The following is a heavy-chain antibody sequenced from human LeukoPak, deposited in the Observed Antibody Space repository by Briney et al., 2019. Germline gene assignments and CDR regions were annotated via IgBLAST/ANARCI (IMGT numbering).Heavy chain of an antibody. V-gene: IGHV4-59*08. Sequence: SETLSLTCTVSGGSISSYYWSWIPQPPGRGVEWIGDIYYSRSTNYNPSLKSRVTRSVDTSKNQFSLKLSSVTAADTAVYYCARSFLKQLAYNWFDRWGQGTLVTVSS. CDR1: GGSISSYY. J-gene: IGHJ5*02. CDR3: ARSFLKQLAYNWFDR. CDR2: IYYSRST. D-gene: IGHD6-6*01.